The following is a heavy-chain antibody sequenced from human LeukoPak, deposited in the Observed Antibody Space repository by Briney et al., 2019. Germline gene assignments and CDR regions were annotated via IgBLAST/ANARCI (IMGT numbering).Heavy chain of an antibody. V-gene: IGHV3-23*01. CDR3: ANQRPYSSSVDY. CDR2: ISGSGGST. CDR1: GFTFSSYA. Sequence: GGPLRLSCAASGFTFSSYAMSWVRQPQGKGLEWVSAISGSGGSTYYADSVKGRFTISRDNSKNTLYLQMNSLRGEDTSVYYCANQRPYSSSVDYWGQGTLVTVSS. J-gene: IGHJ4*02. D-gene: IGHD6-13*01.